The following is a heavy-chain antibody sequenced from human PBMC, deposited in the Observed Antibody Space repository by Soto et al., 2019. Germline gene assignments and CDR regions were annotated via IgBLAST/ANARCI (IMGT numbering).Heavy chain of an antibody. CDR3: VRDGTKTLRDWFDP. J-gene: IGHJ5*02. CDR1: GASIIGFY. Sequence: SETLSLTCTVSGASIIGFYWSWIRKSAGKGLEWIGRIYATGTTDYNPSLMSRVMMSVDTSKKQFYLKLRSVTAADTAVYYCVRDGTKTLRDWFDPRGQGISVTVS. V-gene: IGHV4-4*07. D-gene: IGHD1-1*01. CDR2: IYATGTT.